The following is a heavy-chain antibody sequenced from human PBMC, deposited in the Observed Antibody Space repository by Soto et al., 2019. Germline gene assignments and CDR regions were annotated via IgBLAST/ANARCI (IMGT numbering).Heavy chain of an antibody. D-gene: IGHD3-22*01. Sequence: SETLSLTCTVSGGSISSCGYYWSWIRHHPGKGLDWIGSIYHSGSTYYNPSLKSRVTISVDTSKNQFSLKLSSVTAADTAVYYCARVGYYDSSGYFDYWGQGTLVTV. CDR1: GGSISSCGYY. CDR2: IYHSGST. CDR3: ARVGYYDSSGYFDY. J-gene: IGHJ4*02. V-gene: IGHV4-39*07.